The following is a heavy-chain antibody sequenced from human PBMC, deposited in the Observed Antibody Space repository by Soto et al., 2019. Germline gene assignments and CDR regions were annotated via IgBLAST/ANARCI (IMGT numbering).Heavy chain of an antibody. Sequence: QVQLVQSGAEVKEPGASVKVSCKASKYTFTSYTIHWIRQAPGQRLEWMGWISGGSGNTKYSQKFQGRVTITSDTSASTAYVEMSSLRSEDMAVYYCARDPVLDYWGQGTLVTVSS. J-gene: IGHJ4*02. D-gene: IGHD4-17*01. CDR3: ARDPVLDY. V-gene: IGHV1-3*01. CDR1: KYTFTSYT. CDR2: ISGGSGNT.